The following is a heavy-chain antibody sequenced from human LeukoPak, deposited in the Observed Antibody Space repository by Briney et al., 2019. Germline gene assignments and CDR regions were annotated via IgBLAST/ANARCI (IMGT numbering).Heavy chain of an antibody. Sequence: ASVKVSCKASAYTFNSYLVHWVRQAPGQGLEWMGIIDPSGGSTSYAQKFQGRVIMTRDTSTSTVYMELSSLRSEDTAVYYCARDLGLRGVTNWLDPWGQGTLVTVSS. J-gene: IGHJ5*02. CDR1: AYTFNSYL. D-gene: IGHD3-10*01. CDR2: IDPSGGST. V-gene: IGHV1-46*02. CDR3: ARDLGLRGVTNWLDP.